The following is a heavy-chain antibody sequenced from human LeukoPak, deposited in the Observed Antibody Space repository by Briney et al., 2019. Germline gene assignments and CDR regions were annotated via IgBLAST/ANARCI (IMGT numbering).Heavy chain of an antibody. CDR2: INPNSGGT. D-gene: IGHD5-12*01. J-gene: IGHJ4*02. CDR1: GYTFSGYN. V-gene: IGHV1-2*02. Sequence: GASVKVSCKASGYTFSGYNMHWVRQAPGQGLEWMGWINPNSGGTNYAQKFQGRVTMTRDTSISTSYMELSRLRSDDTAVYYCARAWLRLNPYFDYWGQGTLVTVSS. CDR3: ARAWLRLNPYFDY.